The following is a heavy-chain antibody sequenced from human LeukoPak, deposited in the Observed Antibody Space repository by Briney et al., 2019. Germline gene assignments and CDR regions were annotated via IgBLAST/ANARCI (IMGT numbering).Heavy chain of an antibody. CDR2: IYHSGTT. Sequence: SETLSLTCTVSGASISSSSYYWGWIRQPPGKGLEWIGNIYHSGTTYYNPSLKSRVTISVDTSKNQFSLKLGSVTAADTAVYYCARRCLSTSCYLNWGRGTLVTVSS. V-gene: IGHV4-39*01. J-gene: IGHJ4*02. D-gene: IGHD2-2*01. CDR1: GASISSSSYY. CDR3: ARRCLSTSCYLN.